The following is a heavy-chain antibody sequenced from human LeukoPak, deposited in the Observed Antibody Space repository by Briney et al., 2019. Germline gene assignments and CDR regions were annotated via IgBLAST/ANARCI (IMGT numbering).Heavy chain of an antibody. Sequence: PSETLSLTCAVSGDSISSGYYWGWIRQPPGKGLEWIGSIYHSGSTYYNPSLKSRVTISVDTSKNQFSLKLSSVTAADTAVYYCASLGITALDYWGQGTLVTVSS. CDR2: IYHSGST. V-gene: IGHV4-38-2*01. CDR1: GDSISSGYY. D-gene: IGHD3-16*01. CDR3: ASLGITALDY. J-gene: IGHJ4*02.